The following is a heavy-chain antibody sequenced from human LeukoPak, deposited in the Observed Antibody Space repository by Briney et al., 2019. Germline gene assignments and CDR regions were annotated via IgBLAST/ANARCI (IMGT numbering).Heavy chain of an antibody. V-gene: IGHV4-34*01. J-gene: IGHJ4*02. CDR1: GGSFSGYY. Sequence: SETLSLTCAVYGGSFSGYYWSWIRQPPGKGLEWFGEINHSGSTNYNPSLKSRVTISVDTSKNQFSLKLSSVTAADTAVYYCASAEWVIGRAFDYWGQGTLVTVSS. D-gene: IGHD2/OR15-2a*01. CDR2: INHSGST. CDR3: ASAEWVIGRAFDY.